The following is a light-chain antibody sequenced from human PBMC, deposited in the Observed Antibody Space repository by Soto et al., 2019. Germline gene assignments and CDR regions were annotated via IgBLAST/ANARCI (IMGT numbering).Light chain of an antibody. CDR2: GAS. Sequence: IVLPQSPGTLSLSPGERATLSCRASQSVSSSYLAWYQQKPGQAPRLLIYGASSRATGIPDRFSGSGSGTDFPLTISRLEPEDFAVYYCQQYGSSLFTFGPGTKVD. J-gene: IGKJ3*01. V-gene: IGKV3-20*01. CDR3: QQYGSSLFT. CDR1: QSVSSSY.